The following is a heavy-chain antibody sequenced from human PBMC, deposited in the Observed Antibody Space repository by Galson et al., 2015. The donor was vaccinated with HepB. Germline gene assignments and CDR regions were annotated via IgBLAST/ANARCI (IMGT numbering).Heavy chain of an antibody. CDR3: ATHADYYGSGSYYRRAFDV. J-gene: IGHJ3*01. Sequence: ETLSLTCTVSGGSISSSSYYWAFIRQPPGKGLEWIGSIYYSGTTYYNPSLKSRVTISVDTSKNQISLKLSSVTAADTAVYYCATHADYYGSGSYYRRAFDVWGQGTMVTVSS. V-gene: IGHV4-39*01. D-gene: IGHD3-10*01. CDR2: IYYSGTT. CDR1: GGSISSSSYY.